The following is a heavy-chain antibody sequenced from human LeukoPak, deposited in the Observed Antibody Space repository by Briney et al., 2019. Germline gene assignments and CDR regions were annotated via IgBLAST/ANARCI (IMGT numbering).Heavy chain of an antibody. J-gene: IGHJ3*02. D-gene: IGHD2-2*01. CDR2: IYYSGST. CDR3: ARDRPGYCSSTSCRNAFDI. Sequence: PSETLSLTCTVSGGSISDYFWSWIRQPPGKGLEWIGYIYYSGSTNYNPSLKSRVTISVDTSKNQFSLKLSSVTAADTAVYYCARDRPGYCSSTSCRNAFDIWGQGTMVTVSS. CDR1: GGSISDYF. V-gene: IGHV4-59*01.